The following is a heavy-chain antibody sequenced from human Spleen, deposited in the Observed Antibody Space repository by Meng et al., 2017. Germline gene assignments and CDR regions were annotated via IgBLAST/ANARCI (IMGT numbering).Heavy chain of an antibody. CDR3: ARDADWVIFDH. J-gene: IGHJ4*02. V-gene: IGHV3-74*03. CDR1: GFTFSSYS. Sequence: GGSLRLSCAASGFTFSSYSMNWVRQAPGKGLEWVSRINTDASITTYADSVKGRFTISRDDAKNTVYLQMNSLRAEDTAVYYCARDADWVIFDHWGQGALVTVSS. D-gene: IGHD3-9*01. CDR2: INTDASIT.